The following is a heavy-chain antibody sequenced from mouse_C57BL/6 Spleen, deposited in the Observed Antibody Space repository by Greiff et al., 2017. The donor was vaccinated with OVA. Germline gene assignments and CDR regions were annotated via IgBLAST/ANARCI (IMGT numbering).Heavy chain of an antibody. CDR2: INPSNGGT. CDR3: ARGFRGYWYFDV. J-gene: IGHJ1*03. V-gene: IGHV1-53*01. CDR1: GYTFTSYW. Sequence: QVQLQQSGTELVKPGASVKLSCKASGYTFTSYWMHWVKQRPGQGLEWIGNINPSNGGTNYNEKFKSKATLTVDKSSSTAYMQLSSLTSEDSAVYYCARGFRGYWYFDVWGTGTTVTVSS.